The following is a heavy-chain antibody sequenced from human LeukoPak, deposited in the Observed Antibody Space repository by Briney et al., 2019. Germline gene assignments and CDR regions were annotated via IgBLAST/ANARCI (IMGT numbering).Heavy chain of an antibody. CDR3: TTDGRELWFGELLGYGMDV. V-gene: IGHV3-15*01. CDR2: IKSKTDGGTT. D-gene: IGHD3-10*01. CDR1: GFTFSNAW. J-gene: IGHJ6*02. Sequence: PGGSLRLSCAASGFTFSNAWMSWVRQAPGKGLEWVGRIKSKTDGGTTDYAAPVKGRFTISRDDSKNTLYLQMNSLKTEDTAVYYCTTDGRELWFGELLGYGMDVWGQGTTVTVSS.